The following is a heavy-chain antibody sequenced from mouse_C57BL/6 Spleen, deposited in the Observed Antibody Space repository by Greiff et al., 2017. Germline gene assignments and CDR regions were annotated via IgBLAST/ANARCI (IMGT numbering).Heavy chain of an antibody. Sequence: QVQLQQSGAELVRPGASVTLSCKASGYTFTDYEMHWVKQTPVHGLEWIGAIDPETGGTAYNQKFKGKAILTADKSSSTAYMELRSLTSEDSAVXYCTDGYDWYFDVWGTGTTVTVSS. CDR3: TDGYDWYFDV. J-gene: IGHJ1*03. CDR1: GYTFTDYE. D-gene: IGHD2-2*01. V-gene: IGHV1-15*01. CDR2: IDPETGGT.